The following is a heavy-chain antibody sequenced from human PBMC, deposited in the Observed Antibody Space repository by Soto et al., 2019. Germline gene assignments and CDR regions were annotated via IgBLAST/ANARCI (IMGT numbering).Heavy chain of an antibody. CDR2: IDPVDSYV. CDR3: ARIESIARNWFDP. Sequence: PGESLKISCKTSGFSFTNYWISWVRHVPGKGLEWMGNIDPVDSYVNYSPSFQGHVTFSVDTSISTALLHWSSLQASDSATYFCARIESIARNWFDPWGQGTLVTVSS. V-gene: IGHV5-10-1*01. CDR1: GFSFTNYW. J-gene: IGHJ5*02. D-gene: IGHD6-13*01.